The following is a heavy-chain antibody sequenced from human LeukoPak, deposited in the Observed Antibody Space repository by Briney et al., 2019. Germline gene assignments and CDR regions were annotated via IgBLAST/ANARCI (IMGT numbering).Heavy chain of an antibody. Sequence: GGSLRLSCAASGFTFGTYWMSWVRQAPGKGLEWVSTISGGGVSTYYADSVKGRFTISRDNSKNTLYLQMNSLRAEDTAVYYCAKRPYDSSGYYMYYFDYWGQGTLVTVSS. V-gene: IGHV3-23*01. D-gene: IGHD3-22*01. CDR3: AKRPYDSSGYYMYYFDY. CDR2: ISGGGVST. J-gene: IGHJ4*02. CDR1: GFTFGTYW.